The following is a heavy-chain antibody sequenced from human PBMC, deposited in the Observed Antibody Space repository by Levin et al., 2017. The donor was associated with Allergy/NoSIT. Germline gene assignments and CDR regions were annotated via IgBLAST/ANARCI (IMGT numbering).Heavy chain of an antibody. CDR2: VSNDGRYT. Sequence: GGSLRLSCAASFFPFLPSSLPFFLPSPLQGLEWVASVSNDGRYTFYADSVEGRFTISRDNSKDTLYLRMNSLRGEDTALYYCAKDDGAAYYSFDSWGQGTLVTVSS. D-gene: IGHD1-26*01. CDR3: AKDDGAAYYSFDS. V-gene: IGHV3-23*03. J-gene: IGHJ4*02. CDR1: FFPFLPSS.